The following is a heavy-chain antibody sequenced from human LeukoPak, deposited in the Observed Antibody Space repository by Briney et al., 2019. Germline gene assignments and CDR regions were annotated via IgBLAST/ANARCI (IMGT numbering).Heavy chain of an antibody. CDR2: ISSNGGST. J-gene: IGHJ3*02. D-gene: IGHD6-19*01. CDR1: GFTFSSYA. Sequence: PGGSLRLSCAASGFTFSSYAMHWVRQAPGKGLEYVSAISSNGGSTYYANSVKGRFTISRDNSKNTLYLQMSSLRAEDMAVYYCARVLGGWFRAAFDIWGQGTMVTVSS. CDR3: ARVLGGWFRAAFDI. V-gene: IGHV3-64*01.